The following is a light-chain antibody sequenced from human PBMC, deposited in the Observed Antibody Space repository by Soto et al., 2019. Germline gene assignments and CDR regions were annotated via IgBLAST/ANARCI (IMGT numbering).Light chain of an antibody. J-gene: IGKJ1*01. Sequence: PGERATLSCRASQSVTNNYLAWYQQKPGQAPRLLIDDASHRATGIPDRFSGSGSGTDFTLTINRLEPEDFAVYYCQQCATAPLTFGQGTKVDIK. V-gene: IGKV3-20*01. CDR1: QSVTNNY. CDR3: QQCATAPLT. CDR2: DAS.